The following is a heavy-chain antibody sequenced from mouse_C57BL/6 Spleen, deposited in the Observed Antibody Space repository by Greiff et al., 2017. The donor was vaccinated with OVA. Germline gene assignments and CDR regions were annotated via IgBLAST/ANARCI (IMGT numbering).Heavy chain of an antibody. D-gene: IGHD3-2*02. V-gene: IGHV1-26*01. CDR3: ARLKGVSGYYAMDY. CDR2: INPNNGGT. CDR1: GYTFTDYY. J-gene: IGHJ4*01. Sequence: EVQLQQSGPELVKPGASVKISCKASGYTFTDYYMNWVKQSHGKSLEWIGDINPNNGGTSYNQKFKGKATLTVDKSSSTAYMELRSLTSEDSAVYYCARLKGVSGYYAMDYWGQGTSVTVSS.